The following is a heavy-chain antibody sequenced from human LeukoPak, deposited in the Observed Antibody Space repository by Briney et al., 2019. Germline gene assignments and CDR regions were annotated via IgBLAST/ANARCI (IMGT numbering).Heavy chain of an antibody. Sequence: PSETLSLTCTVSGGSISSYYWSWIRQPAGKGLEWIGRIYASGSTNYNPSLKSRVTMSVDTSKNQFSLKLSSVTAADTAVYYCTRYYDTNGRPWYFDLWGRGTLVTVSS. V-gene: IGHV4-4*07. CDR1: GGSISSYY. CDR2: IYASGST. CDR3: TRYYDTNGRPWYFDL. D-gene: IGHD3-22*01. J-gene: IGHJ2*01.